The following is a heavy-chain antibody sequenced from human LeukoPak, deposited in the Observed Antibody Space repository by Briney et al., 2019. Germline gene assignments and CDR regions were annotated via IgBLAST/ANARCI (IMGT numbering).Heavy chain of an antibody. J-gene: IGHJ3*02. D-gene: IGHD3-10*01. V-gene: IGHV3-48*03. Sequence: GGSLRPSCAASGFTFSSYEMNWVRQAPGKGLEWVSYISSSGSTIYYADSVKGRFTISRDNAKNSLYLQMNSLRAEDTAVYYCARGELLWFGESSFFEGFIGAFDIWGQGTMVTVSS. CDR3: ARGELLWFGESSFFEGFIGAFDI. CDR2: ISSSGSTI. CDR1: GFTFSSYE.